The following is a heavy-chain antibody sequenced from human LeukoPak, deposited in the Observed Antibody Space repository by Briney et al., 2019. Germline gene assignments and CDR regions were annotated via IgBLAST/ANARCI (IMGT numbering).Heavy chain of an antibody. CDR1: GFTFSSYS. CDR2: IYSGGST. D-gene: IGHD3-10*01. V-gene: IGHV3-66*01. CDR3: ARARWFGELYSDY. Sequence: PGGSLRLSCAASGFTFSSYSMNWVRQAPGKGLEWVSVIYSGGSTYYADSVKGRFTISRDNSKNTLYLQMNSLRAEDTAVYYCARARWFGELYSDYWGQGTLVTVSS. J-gene: IGHJ4*02.